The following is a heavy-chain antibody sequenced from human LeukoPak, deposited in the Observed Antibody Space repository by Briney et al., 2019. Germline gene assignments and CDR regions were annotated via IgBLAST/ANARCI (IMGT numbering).Heavy chain of an antibody. V-gene: IGHV4-4*07. Sequence: SETLSLTCTVSGGSISSYYWSWIRQPAGKGLEWIGRIYTSGSTNYNPSLKSRVTISVDTSKNQFSLKLSSVTAADTAVYYCARSNNHYYHSNIGWFDPWGQGTLVTVSS. J-gene: IGHJ5*02. CDR2: IYTSGST. CDR3: ARSNNHYYHSNIGWFDP. CDR1: GGSISSYY. D-gene: IGHD3-22*01.